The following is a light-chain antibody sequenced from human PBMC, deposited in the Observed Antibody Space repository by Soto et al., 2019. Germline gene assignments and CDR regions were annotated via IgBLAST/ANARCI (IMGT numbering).Light chain of an antibody. V-gene: IGKV1-12*01. CDR1: QGISRW. J-gene: IGKJ5*01. Sequence: DIQMTQSPSFVSASVGDRVTMTCRASQGISRWLAWYQQRPGKAPELLIYGASSLQSGVPSRFSGSGSGTDFTLTISSLKPEDFATYYCQQANSFPRTFGQGTRLEIK. CDR2: GAS. CDR3: QQANSFPRT.